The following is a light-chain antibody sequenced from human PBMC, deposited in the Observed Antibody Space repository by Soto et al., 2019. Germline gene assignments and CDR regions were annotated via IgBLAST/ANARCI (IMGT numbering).Light chain of an antibody. J-gene: IGKJ2*01. Sequence: DIQMTQSPSTLSAPVGDRVTITCRASQSVSSWLAWYQQRPGKAPKLLIYDASSLESGVPSRFSGSGSGTEFTLTISSLQPDDFATYYCHQYNSYSPTFGQGTKLEIK. CDR1: QSVSSW. CDR2: DAS. CDR3: HQYNSYSPT. V-gene: IGKV1-5*01.